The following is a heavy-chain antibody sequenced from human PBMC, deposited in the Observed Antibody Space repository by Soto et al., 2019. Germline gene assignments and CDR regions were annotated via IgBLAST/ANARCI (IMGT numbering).Heavy chain of an antibody. V-gene: IGHV3-33*01. CDR1: GFTFSSYG. CDR3: AREIFAVAGSIVGY. D-gene: IGHD6-19*01. Sequence: PGGSLRLSCAASGFTFSSYGMHWVRQAPGKGLEWVAVIWYDGSNKYYADSVKGRFTISRDNSKNTLYLQMNSLRAEDTAVYYCAREIFAVAGSIVGYWGQGTLVTVSS. J-gene: IGHJ4*02. CDR2: IWYDGSNK.